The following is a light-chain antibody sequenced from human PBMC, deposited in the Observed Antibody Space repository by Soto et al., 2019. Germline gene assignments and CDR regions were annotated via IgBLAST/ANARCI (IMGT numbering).Light chain of an antibody. CDR2: DAS. CDR3: QQRSSWPLT. V-gene: IGKV3-11*01. J-gene: IGKJ4*01. CDR1: QSVGRN. Sequence: EIVLTQSPATLSLSPGERATLSCRASQSVGRNLAWYQHKPGQAPRLLIYDASTGATGVPARFSGGGSGTDLTLTINTLEPEDFTVYYCQQRSSWPLTFGGGTHVEMK.